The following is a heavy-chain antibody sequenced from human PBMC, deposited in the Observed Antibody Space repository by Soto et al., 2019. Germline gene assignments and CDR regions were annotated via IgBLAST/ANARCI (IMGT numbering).Heavy chain of an antibody. CDR1: GFNFATHA. CDR2: VNVGNDYR. Sequence: QVQLVQSGAEVKKPGASVKISCKASGFNFATHAIHWLRQAPGHSLEWMGWVNVGNDYRRYSQKFQGRVTFTRDTSASTAYMELTSLRSDDSAMYYCARGAVAFEEGLLPDYWGQGSLVTVSS. J-gene: IGHJ4*02. CDR3: ARGAVAFEEGLLPDY. D-gene: IGHD3-10*01. V-gene: IGHV1-3*01.